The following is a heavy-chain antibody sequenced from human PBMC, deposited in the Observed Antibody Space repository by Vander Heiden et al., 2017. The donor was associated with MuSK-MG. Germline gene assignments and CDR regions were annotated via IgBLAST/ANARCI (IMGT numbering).Heavy chain of an antibody. V-gene: IGHV3-74*01. CDR1: GFTFNTGW. J-gene: IGHJ4*02. Sequence: EVQLVESGGGLVPPGGSLIISCAASGFTFNTGWVHWLRQVPGKGLFWVARIGRDGTTTHYADSVKGRFTISRGGAKNTLYLQMNSLTVDDAAIYFCASPGAGHYFASWGQGTLVTVSS. CDR2: IGRDGTTT. D-gene: IGHD7-27*01. CDR3: ASPGAGHYFAS.